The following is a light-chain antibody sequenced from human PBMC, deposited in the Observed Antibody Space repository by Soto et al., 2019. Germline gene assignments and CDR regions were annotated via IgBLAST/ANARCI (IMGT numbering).Light chain of an antibody. J-gene: IGLJ1*01. CDR2: YDS. CDR3: QVWDRTSDHYV. Sequence: SYELTQPPSVSVAPGKTARITCGGNNIGSKGVHWHQQKPGQAPVLVIYYDSDRPSGIPERFSGSTSGNTATLTISRVEAGDEADYYCQVWDRTSDHYVFGTGTKLTVL. CDR1: NIGSKG. V-gene: IGLV3-21*04.